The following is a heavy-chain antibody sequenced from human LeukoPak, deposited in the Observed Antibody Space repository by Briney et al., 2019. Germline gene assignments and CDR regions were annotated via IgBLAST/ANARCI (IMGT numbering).Heavy chain of an antibody. CDR3: ARVEGYGSSWI. V-gene: IGHV1-18*01. CDR1: GGTFSSYA. D-gene: IGHD6-13*01. CDR2: ISAYNGNT. J-gene: IGHJ4*02. Sequence: GASVKVSCKASGGTFSSYAISWVRQAPGQGLEWMGWISAYNGNTNYAQKLQGRVTMTTDTSTSTAYMELRSLRSDDTAVYYCARVEGYGSSWIWGQGTLVTVSS.